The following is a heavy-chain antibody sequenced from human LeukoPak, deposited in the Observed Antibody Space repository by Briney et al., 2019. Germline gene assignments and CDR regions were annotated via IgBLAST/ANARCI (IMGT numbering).Heavy chain of an antibody. CDR3: ARQSRSGSFDP. J-gene: IGHJ5*02. CDR1: GGSISSYY. Sequence: SDTLSLTCTVSGGSISSYYWSWIRQPPGKGLEWIGYIYYSGSTNYNPSLKSRVTISVDTSKNQFSLKLSSVTAADTAVYYCARQSRSGSFDPWGQGTLVTVSS. CDR2: IYYSGST. D-gene: IGHD1-26*01. V-gene: IGHV4-59*08.